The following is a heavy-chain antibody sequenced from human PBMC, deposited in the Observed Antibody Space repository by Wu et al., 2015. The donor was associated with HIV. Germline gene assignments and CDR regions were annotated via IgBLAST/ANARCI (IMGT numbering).Heavy chain of an antibody. D-gene: IGHD6-6*01. V-gene: IGHV1-2*02. CDR1: GYTFTDYY. J-gene: IGHJ4*02. Sequence: QVQLMQSGAEVKKPGASVKVSCKASGYTFTDYYMHWVRQAPGQGLEWMGWINPSSGGTNYAQKFQGRVAMTRDTSISTAYMELSRLRSDDTAVYYCSREQLQTGVDWGQGTLVTVSS. CDR3: SREQLQTGVD. CDR2: INPSSGGT.